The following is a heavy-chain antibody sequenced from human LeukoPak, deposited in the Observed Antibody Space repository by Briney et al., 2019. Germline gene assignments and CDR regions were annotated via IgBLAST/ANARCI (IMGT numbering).Heavy chain of an antibody. V-gene: IGHV3-7*04. CDR3: ARGATSYYDFWSGYYTSLVLDY. Sequence: GGSLRLSCAASGFTFSSYWMSWVRQAPGKGLEWVANIKQDGSEKYYVDSVKGRFTISRDNAKNSLYLQMNSLRAEDTAVYYCARGATSYYDFWSGYYTSLVLDYWGQGTLVTVSS. CDR1: GFTFSSYW. CDR2: IKQDGSEK. D-gene: IGHD3-3*01. J-gene: IGHJ4*02.